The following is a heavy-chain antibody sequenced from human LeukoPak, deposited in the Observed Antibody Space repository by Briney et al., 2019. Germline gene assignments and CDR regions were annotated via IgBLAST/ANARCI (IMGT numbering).Heavy chain of an antibody. CDR1: GGSFNDYA. Sequence: ASVKVSCKASGGSFNDYAFSWVRQAPGQGLEWMGGIIPLFGTPIYAQQFQGGFTITTDESTSTAYMELSSLTSEDTAVYYCARERTTETTWGYFDYWGQGTLVTVSS. CDR2: IIPLFGTP. CDR3: ARERTTETTWGYFDY. D-gene: IGHD4-11*01. J-gene: IGHJ4*02. V-gene: IGHV1-69*05.